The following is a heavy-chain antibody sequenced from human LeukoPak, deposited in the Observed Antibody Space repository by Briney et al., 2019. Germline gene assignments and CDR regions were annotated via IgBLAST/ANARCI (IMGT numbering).Heavy chain of an antibody. CDR3: ARLSYDSSGSYYFDY. J-gene: IGHJ4*02. Sequence: PSETLSLTCTVSGGSINSYYWSWIRQPPGKGLEWIGYIYYSGSTTYNPSLKSRVTISVDRSKNQFSLRLSSVTAADTAVYYCARLSYDSSGSYYFDYWGQGTLVTVYS. D-gene: IGHD3-22*01. CDR1: GGSINSYY. CDR2: IYYSGST. V-gene: IGHV4-59*01.